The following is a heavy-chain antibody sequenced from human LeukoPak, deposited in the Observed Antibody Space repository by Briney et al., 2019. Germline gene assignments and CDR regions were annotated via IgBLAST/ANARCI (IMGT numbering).Heavy chain of an antibody. CDR3: ARGAYCGGDCYQRSLDY. CDR2: ISAYNGNT. V-gene: IGHV1-18*01. CDR1: GYTFTNYG. J-gene: IGHJ4*02. D-gene: IGHD2-21*02. Sequence: GASVKVSCKASGYTFTNYGISWVRPAPGQGLEWMGWISAYNGNTNYAQKLQDRVTMTTDTSTSTAYMEVRSLRSDDTAVYYCARGAYCGGDCYQRSLDYWGQGALVTVSS.